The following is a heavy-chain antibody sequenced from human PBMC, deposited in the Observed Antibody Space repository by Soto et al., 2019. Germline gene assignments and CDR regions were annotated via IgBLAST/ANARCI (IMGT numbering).Heavy chain of an antibody. CDR3: ARGSPTTTPFDY. CDR1: GYTLTDYY. Sequence: RASVKDSCQASGYTLTDYYMHWVRQAPGQGLEWMGWINPNNGGTSYAQKFEGWVTMTRDTSISTAYMEVRRLTSDDTAVYYCARGSPTTTPFDYWGQGTLVTVSS. D-gene: IGHD1-1*01. V-gene: IGHV1-2*04. J-gene: IGHJ4*02. CDR2: INPNNGGT.